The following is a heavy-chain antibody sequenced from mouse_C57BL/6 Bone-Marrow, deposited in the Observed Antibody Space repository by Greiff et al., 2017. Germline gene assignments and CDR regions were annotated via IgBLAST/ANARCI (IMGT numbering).Heavy chain of an antibody. CDR3: ARGLYYYGSSYFAY. CDR2: ISDGGSYT. CDR1: GFTFSSYA. D-gene: IGHD1-1*01. V-gene: IGHV5-4*01. J-gene: IGHJ3*01. Sequence: EVQGVESGGGLVKPGGSLKLSCAASGFTFSSYAMSWVRQTPEKRLEWVATISDGGSYTYYPDNVKGRFTISRANAKNNLYLQMSHLKSEDTAMYYCARGLYYYGSSYFAYWGQGTLVTVSA.